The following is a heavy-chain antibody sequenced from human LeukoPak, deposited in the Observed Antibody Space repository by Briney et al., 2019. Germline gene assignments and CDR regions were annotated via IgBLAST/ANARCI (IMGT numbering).Heavy chain of an antibody. J-gene: IGHJ4*02. Sequence: LETLSLTCTVSGGSISSSSYYWGWIRQPPGKGLEWIGSIYYSGSTYYNPSLKSRVTISVDTSKNQFSLKLSSVTAADTAVYYCAREVDADYWGQGTLVTVSS. CDR1: GGSISSSSYY. D-gene: IGHD2-2*01. CDR2: IYYSGST. CDR3: AREVDADY. V-gene: IGHV4-39*07.